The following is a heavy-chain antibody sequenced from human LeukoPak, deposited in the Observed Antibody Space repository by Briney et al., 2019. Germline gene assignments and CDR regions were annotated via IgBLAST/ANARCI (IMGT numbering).Heavy chain of an antibody. CDR1: GGTFSSYA. J-gene: IGHJ4*02. Sequence: SVTVSCKASGGTFSSYAISWVRQAPGQGLEWMGRIIPIFGIANYAQKFQGRVTITADKSTSTAYMELSSLRSEDTAVYYCARAAYDYGDPILHFDYWGRGTLVTVSS. CDR2: IIPIFGIA. CDR3: ARAAYDYGDPILHFDY. D-gene: IGHD4-17*01. V-gene: IGHV1-69*17.